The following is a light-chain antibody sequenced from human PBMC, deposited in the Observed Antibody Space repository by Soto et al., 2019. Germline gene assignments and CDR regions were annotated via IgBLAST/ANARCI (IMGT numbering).Light chain of an antibody. CDR3: SSYRSSSTYV. J-gene: IGLJ1*01. CDR2: EVS. Sequence: QSALTQPASVSGSPGQSITISCTGTNSDIGTYNSVSWYQHHPGKAPKLMICEVSNRPSGVSNRFSGSKSGNTASLSISGLQAEDEADYYCSSYRSSSTYVFGTGTRSPS. CDR1: NSDIGTYNS. V-gene: IGLV2-14*01.